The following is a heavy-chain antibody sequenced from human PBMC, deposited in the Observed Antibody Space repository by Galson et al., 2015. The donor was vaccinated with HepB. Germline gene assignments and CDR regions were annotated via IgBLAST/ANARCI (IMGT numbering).Heavy chain of an antibody. D-gene: IGHD3-9*01. J-gene: IGHJ4*02. CDR3: AKDVLTDYYNGGGNHLDY. CDR2: ISARGGGT. CDR1: GLTFSSYD. Sequence: SLRLSCAASGLTFSSYDMSWVRQAPGKGLEWVSSISARGGGTYYADSVKGRFTVSRDNSMNTLYLQMTSLRAQDTAVYYCAKDVLTDYYNGGGNHLDYWGQETLVTVSS. V-gene: IGHV3-23*01.